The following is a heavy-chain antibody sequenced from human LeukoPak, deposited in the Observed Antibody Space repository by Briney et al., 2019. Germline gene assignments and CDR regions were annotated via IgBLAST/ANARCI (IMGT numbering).Heavy chain of an antibody. D-gene: IGHD6-19*01. CDR1: GYSISSGDY. J-gene: IGHJ4*02. V-gene: IGHV4-38-2*01. CDR3: ARAKGSGWYDY. CDR2: IYHSGST. Sequence: SETLSLTCAVSGYSISSGDYWGWLRQPPGKGLEWIASIYHSGSTYYNPSLKSRVTISVDTSKNQFSLRLSSVTAADTAVYYCARAKGSGWYDYWGQGTLVTVSS.